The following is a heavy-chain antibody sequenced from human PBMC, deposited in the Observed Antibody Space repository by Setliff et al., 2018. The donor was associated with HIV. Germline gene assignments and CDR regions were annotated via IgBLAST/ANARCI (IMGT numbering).Heavy chain of an antibody. CDR1: GFTLSSYI. J-gene: IGHJ4*02. CDR3: APLVGATGAPSY. D-gene: IGHD1-26*01. Sequence: GGSLRLSCAASGFTLSSYIMNWVRQAPGKGLDWVSSISSSSTYIYYADSVTGRFIISRDNAKNSLYLQMNSLRAEDTAVYYCAPLVGATGAPSYWGQGTLVTVSS. CDR2: ISSSSTYI. V-gene: IGHV3-21*01.